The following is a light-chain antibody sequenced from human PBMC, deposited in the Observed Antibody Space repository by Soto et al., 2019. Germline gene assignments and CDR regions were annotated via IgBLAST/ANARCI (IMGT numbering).Light chain of an antibody. CDR3: QQSFTSPQYA. V-gene: IGKV1-39*01. CDR2: SAS. Sequence: DIQMTQSPSSLSASVGDRVTITCRASQTISRNLNWYQQKPGKAPKLLIYSASSLQRGVPSRFSGSGAGTDFTLTINNLQPEDFVSYYCQQSFTSPQYAFGQGTKLEI. J-gene: IGKJ2*01. CDR1: QTISRN.